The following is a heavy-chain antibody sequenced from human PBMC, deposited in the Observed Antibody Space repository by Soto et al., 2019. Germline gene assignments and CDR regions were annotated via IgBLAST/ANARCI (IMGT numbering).Heavy chain of an antibody. CDR2: IMPVFPTP. CDR1: GGTFRTSA. CDR3: SRDKGRQQLGSNYCYIMAV. D-gene: IGHD6-13*01. V-gene: IGHV1-69*12. Sequence: QVQLVQSGAEVKKPGSSVKVSCKTSGGTFRTSAISWVRQAPGQGLEWMGGIMPVFPTPDYAQKFQGRVTITADESTGTGYLELSRLRSEDAAVYDCSRDKGRQQLGSNYCYIMAVWGQATTVTVSS. J-gene: IGHJ6*01.